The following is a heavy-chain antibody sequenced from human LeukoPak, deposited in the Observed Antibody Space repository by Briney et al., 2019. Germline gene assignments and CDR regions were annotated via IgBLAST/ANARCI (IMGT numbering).Heavy chain of an antibody. V-gene: IGHV1-24*01. D-gene: IGHD3-22*01. CDR1: GYTFTSYY. J-gene: IGHJ4*02. CDR3: ATDPHDSSGYYYVV. Sequence: ASVKVSCKASGYTFTSYYMHWVRQAPGKGLEWMGGFDPEDGETIYAQKFQGRVTMTEDTSTDTAYMELSSLRSEDTAVYYCATDPHDSSGYYYVVWGQGTLVTVSS. CDR2: FDPEDGET.